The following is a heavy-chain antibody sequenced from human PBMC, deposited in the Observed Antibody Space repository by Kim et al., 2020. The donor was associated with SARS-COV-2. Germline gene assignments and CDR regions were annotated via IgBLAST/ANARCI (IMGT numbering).Heavy chain of an antibody. D-gene: IGHD3-22*01. Sequence: GGSLRLSCAASGFTFGDFAIHWVRQAPGKGLEWVSGISWNSGSIGYADSVKGRFTISRDNAKNSLYLQMNSLRTEDTALYYCAKVPFYYYDSSGGAFDIWGQETMVAVSS. CDR1: GFTFGDFA. J-gene: IGHJ3*02. CDR3: AKVPFYYYDSSGGAFDI. CDR2: ISWNSGSI. V-gene: IGHV3-9*01.